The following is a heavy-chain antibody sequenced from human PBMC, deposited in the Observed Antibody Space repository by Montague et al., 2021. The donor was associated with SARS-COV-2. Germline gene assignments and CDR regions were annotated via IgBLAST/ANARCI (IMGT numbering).Heavy chain of an antibody. CDR1: GFTFNNYG. CDR3: VEASQIFWFGQFARDAFDI. D-gene: IGHD3-10*01. V-gene: IGHV3-30*18. J-gene: IGHJ3*02. Sequence: SLRLSCAASGFTFNNYGMHWVRQAPGKGLEWVAVISYEGSKKYFADSVKGRFVISRDSSQNTMYLQMNSLRVEDTAAYYCVEASQIFWFGQFARDAFDIWGQGTVVSVSS. CDR2: ISYEGSKK.